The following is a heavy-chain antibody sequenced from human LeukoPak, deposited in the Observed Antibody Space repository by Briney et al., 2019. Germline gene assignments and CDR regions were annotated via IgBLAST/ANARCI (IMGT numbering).Heavy chain of an antibody. CDR1: GFTFSSYW. CDR3: ARGPKTFTGIAAAGPSDFDY. J-gene: IGHJ4*02. V-gene: IGHV3-7*03. CDR2: IKQDGSEK. Sequence: GGSLRLSCAASGFTFSSYWMSWVRQAPGKGLEWVANIKQDGSEKYYVDSVKGRFTISRDNAKKSLYLQMNSLRSDDTAVYYCARGPKTFTGIAAAGPSDFDYWGQGTLVTVSS. D-gene: IGHD6-13*01.